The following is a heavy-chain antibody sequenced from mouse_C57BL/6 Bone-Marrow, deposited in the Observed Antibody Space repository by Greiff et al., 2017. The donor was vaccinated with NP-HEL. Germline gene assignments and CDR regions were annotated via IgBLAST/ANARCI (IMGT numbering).Heavy chain of an antibody. CDR3: ARETTVVAYYAMDY. CDR2: ISSGSSTI. Sequence: EVHLVESGGGLVKPEGSLKLSCAASGFTFSDYGMHWVRQAPEKGLEWVAYISSGSSTIYYADTVKGRFTISRDNAKNTLFLQMTSLRSEDTAMYYGARETTVVAYYAMDYWGQGTSVTVSS. CDR1: GFTFSDYG. V-gene: IGHV5-17*01. D-gene: IGHD1-1*01. J-gene: IGHJ4*01.